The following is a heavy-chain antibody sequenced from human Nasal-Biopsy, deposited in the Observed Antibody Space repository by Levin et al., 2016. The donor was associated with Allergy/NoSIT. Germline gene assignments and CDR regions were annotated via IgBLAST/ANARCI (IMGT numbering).Heavy chain of an antibody. Sequence: ASVKVSCKASGYTFTGYYLHWVRQAPGQGLEWLGWINPNSGATKYAQTFQGRVTVTRDTSIGTVYMELSRVRSDDTAVYYCARDFGVRQRVTAMPKPFYFDFWGQGTLVTVSS. CDR2: INPNSGAT. J-gene: IGHJ4*02. CDR1: GYTFTGYY. V-gene: IGHV1-2*02. CDR3: ARDFGVRQRVTAMPKPFYFDF. D-gene: IGHD2-21*02.